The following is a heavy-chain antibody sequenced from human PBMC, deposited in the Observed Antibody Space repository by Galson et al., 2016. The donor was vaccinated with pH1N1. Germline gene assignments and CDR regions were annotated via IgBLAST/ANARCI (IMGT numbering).Heavy chain of an antibody. CDR2: ISGTGTSR. CDR3: GKDLVRGVIGGLLQD. V-gene: IGHV3-23*05. Sequence: SLRLSCAASGFTFSNYVMYWVRLAPGKGLVWVSSISGTGTSRYYADSVKGRFTISRDNSKSTLSLQLNNLRAEDTALYYCGKDLVRGVIGGLLQDWGQGTLVTVSS. D-gene: IGHD3-10*01. J-gene: IGHJ1*01. CDR1: GFTFSNYV.